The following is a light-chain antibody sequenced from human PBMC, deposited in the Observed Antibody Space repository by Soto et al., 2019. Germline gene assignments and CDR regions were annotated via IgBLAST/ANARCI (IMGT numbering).Light chain of an antibody. CDR2: GAS. Sequence: EIVLTQSPGTLSLSPGESGTLSCRASQSLGTNFLAWFQQKPGQAPRLLIYGASTRATGIPDRFSGSGSGTDFTLNLTRLEPEDSAVYYSQHYGVSPRTFGQGTKVQIQ. CDR1: QSLGTNF. CDR3: QHYGVSPRT. V-gene: IGKV3-20*01. J-gene: IGKJ1*01.